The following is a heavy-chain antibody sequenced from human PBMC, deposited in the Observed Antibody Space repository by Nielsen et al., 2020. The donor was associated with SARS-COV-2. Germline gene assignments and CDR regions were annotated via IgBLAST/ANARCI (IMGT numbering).Heavy chain of an antibody. V-gene: IGHV3-7*03. CDR3: ARENYDFWSGYYPRYYYYYMDV. Sequence: GRSLRLSCAASGFTFSSYWMSWVRQAPGKGLEWVANIKQDGSEKCYVDSVKGRFTISRDNAKNSLYLQMNSLRAEDTAVYYCARENYDFWSGYYPRYYYYYMDVWGKGTTVTVSS. CDR2: IKQDGSEK. D-gene: IGHD3-3*01. CDR1: GFTFSSYW. J-gene: IGHJ6*03.